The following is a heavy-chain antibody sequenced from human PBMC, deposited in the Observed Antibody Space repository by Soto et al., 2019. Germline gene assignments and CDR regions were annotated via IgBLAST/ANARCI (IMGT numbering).Heavy chain of an antibody. CDR3: ARDGKYKTDVFDF. D-gene: IGHD3-9*01. CDR1: GCNYISHC. Sequence: PGGSMRLSSAATGCNYISHCRSWVRQTPGKGLEWIAGLSRGGGSTYYADSVKGLFTISRDNSKNTLDLIINSLRVEDTALYYWARDGKYKTDVFDFWGQGKMVTVSS. CDR2: LSRGGGST. V-gene: IGHV3-23*01. J-gene: IGHJ3*01.